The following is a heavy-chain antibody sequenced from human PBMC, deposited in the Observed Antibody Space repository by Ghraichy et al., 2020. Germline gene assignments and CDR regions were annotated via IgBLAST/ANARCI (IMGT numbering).Heavy chain of an antibody. J-gene: IGHJ4*02. CDR2: ISWNSGSI. CDR1: GFTFDDYG. D-gene: IGHD3-16*02. CDR3: AKVIRDYDYVCASDRYYFDY. Sequence: GGSLRLSCAASGFTFDDYGMHWVRQAPGKGLEWVAGISWNSGSIGYADTVQGRFTISRDNAKNSLYLQMNSLRAEDTALYYCAKVIRDYDYVCASDRYYFDYWDQGTLVTVSS. V-gene: IGHV3-9*01.